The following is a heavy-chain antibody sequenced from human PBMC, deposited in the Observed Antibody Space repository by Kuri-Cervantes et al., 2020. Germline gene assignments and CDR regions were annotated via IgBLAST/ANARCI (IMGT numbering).Heavy chain of an antibody. CDR1: GFTFSSYS. Sequence: GGSLRLCCAASGFTFSSYSMNWVRQAPGKGLEWVSSISSSSSYIYYADSVKGRFTISRDNAKNSLYLQMNSLRAEDTAVYYCARDFPPHYSSSVPDAFDIWGQGTMVTVSS. CDR2: ISSSSSYI. V-gene: IGHV3-21*01. D-gene: IGHD6-6*01. J-gene: IGHJ3*02. CDR3: ARDFPPHYSSSVPDAFDI.